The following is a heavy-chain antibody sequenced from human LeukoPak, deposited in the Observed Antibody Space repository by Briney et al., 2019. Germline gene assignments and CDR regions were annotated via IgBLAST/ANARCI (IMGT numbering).Heavy chain of an antibody. CDR1: ASTFSIYG. V-gene: IGHV1-18*01. D-gene: IGHD5-18*01. CDR3: ARAVRGYSYAYLPY. Sequence: ASVTVSCTSSASTFSIYGISWVRQAPGQGLEWMGWISAYNGKTDYAHNLQGRVTMTTDTSTSTAYMELRSLRSDDTAVYYCARAVRGYSYAYLPYWGQGTLVTVSS. CDR2: ISAYNGKT. J-gene: IGHJ4*02.